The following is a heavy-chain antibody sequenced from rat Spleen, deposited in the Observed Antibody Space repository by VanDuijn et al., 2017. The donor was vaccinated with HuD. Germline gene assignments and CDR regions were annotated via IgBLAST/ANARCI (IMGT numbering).Heavy chain of an antibody. CDR3: ARRASYDGYSNYFDY. V-gene: IGHV5-7*01. J-gene: IGHJ2*01. CDR2: ITYDGSRT. Sequence: EVQLVESGGGLVQPGRSLKLSCAASGFTFGDYNMAWVRQAPKKGLEWVATITYDGSRTYYRDSVKGRFTFSRDNAKSTLNLQMDSLRSEDPAPYYCARRASYDGYSNYFDYWGQGVMVTVYS. D-gene: IGHD1-12*03. CDR1: GFTFGDYN.